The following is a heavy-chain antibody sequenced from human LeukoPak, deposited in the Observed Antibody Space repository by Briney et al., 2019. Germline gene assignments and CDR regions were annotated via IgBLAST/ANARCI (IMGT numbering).Heavy chain of an antibody. Sequence: GGSLRVSCAVSGFTFSSYAMSWVRQDPGTGLEGVSAISGSGGAPYYADSVKGRLTISRDNSKNTLYLQMNSLRAEYTAVYYWAKEVAVAGIPYFDYWGQGTLVTVSS. CDR1: GFTFSSYA. D-gene: IGHD6-19*01. CDR3: AKEVAVAGIPYFDY. CDR2: ISGSGGAP. V-gene: IGHV3-23*01. J-gene: IGHJ4*02.